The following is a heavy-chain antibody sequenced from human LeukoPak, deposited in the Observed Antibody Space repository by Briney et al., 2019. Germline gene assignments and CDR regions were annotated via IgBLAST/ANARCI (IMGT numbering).Heavy chain of an antibody. D-gene: IGHD7-27*01. CDR1: GGTFISYA. CDR2: IIHILGIA. J-gene: IGHJ5*02. V-gene: IGHV1-69*10. CDR3: ARAGLFDP. Sequence: SVKVSSTASGGTFISYAISWVRQAPGQGLEWMGGIIHILGIANYAQKFQGRGTITADKTTSTAYMELSSLRSEDTAVYYCARAGLFDPWGQGTLVTVSS.